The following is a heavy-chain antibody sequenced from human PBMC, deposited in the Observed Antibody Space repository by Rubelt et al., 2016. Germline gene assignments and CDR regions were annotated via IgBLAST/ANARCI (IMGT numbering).Heavy chain of an antibody. D-gene: IGHD6-19*01. CDR1: GYTFTGYY. V-gene: IGHV1-2*06. Sequence: QVQLVQSGAEVKKPGASVKVSCKASGYTFTGYYMHWVRQAPGQGLEWVGRINPNSGGTNYAQKCQGGVTMTRDTSIATAYMELSRLRSDDAAVFYCARESSSGWYIDYWGQGTLVTVSS. CDR2: INPNSGGT. CDR3: ARESSSGWYIDY. J-gene: IGHJ4*02.